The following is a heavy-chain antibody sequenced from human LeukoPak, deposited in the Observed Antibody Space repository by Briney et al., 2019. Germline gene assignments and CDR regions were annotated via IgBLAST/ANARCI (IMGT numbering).Heavy chain of an antibody. Sequence: PGGTLRLSCAASGFTFRSYGMSWVRQAPGKGLEWVSAISGSGGSTYYADSVKGRFTISRDNSKNTLYLQMNSLRAEDTAVYYCAKEYNSGSYYQAFDIWGQGTMVTVSS. V-gene: IGHV3-23*01. D-gene: IGHD1-26*01. CDR2: ISGSGGST. J-gene: IGHJ3*02. CDR3: AKEYNSGSYYQAFDI. CDR1: GFTFRSYG.